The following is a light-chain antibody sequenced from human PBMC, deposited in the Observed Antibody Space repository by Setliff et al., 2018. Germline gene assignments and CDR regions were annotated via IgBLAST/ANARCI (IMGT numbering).Light chain of an antibody. V-gene: IGLV2-14*03. J-gene: IGLJ1*01. CDR3: TSQTSSSIYV. CDR1: NSNIGSYS. CDR2: DVS. Sequence: QSVLTQPPSASGTPGQRVTISCSGSNSNIGSYSATWYQQHPGKAPKLMIYDVSNRPSGVSNRFSGSKSGNTASLTISGLQAEDEADYFCTSQTSSSIYVFGTGTKVTVL.